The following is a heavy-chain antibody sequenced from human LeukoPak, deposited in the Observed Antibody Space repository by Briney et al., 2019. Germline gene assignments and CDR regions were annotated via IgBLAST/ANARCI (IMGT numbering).Heavy chain of an antibody. D-gene: IGHD3-3*01. V-gene: IGHV3-30-3*01. Sequence: GGSLRLSCAASGFTFSSYAMHWVRQAPGKGLEWVAVISYGGSNKYYADSVKGRFTISRDDSKNTLYLQMNSLRAEDTAVYYCARDGLRTNYYYYGMDVWGQGTTVTVSS. CDR3: ARDGLRTNYYYYGMDV. J-gene: IGHJ6*02. CDR2: ISYGGSNK. CDR1: GFTFSSYA.